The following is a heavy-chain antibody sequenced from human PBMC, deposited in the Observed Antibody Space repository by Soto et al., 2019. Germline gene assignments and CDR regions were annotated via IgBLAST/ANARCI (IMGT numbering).Heavy chain of an antibody. CDR2: IFWDDDK. CDR1: GFSLTTSGVG. CDR3: ARILTATGGHFDS. V-gene: IGHV2-5*02. D-gene: IGHD2-8*02. J-gene: IGHJ4*02. Sequence: SGPTLVNPTQTLTLTCSFSGFSLTTSGVGVGWVRQSPEKALEWLALIFWDDDKRYSPSLRSRLTIAKDTSKNQVVLTLTNVEPVDTATYYCARILTATGGHFDSWGQGALVTVSS.